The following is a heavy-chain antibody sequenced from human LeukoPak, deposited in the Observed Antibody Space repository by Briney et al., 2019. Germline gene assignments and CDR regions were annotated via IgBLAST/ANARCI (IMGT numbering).Heavy chain of an antibody. CDR3: PRDGYYYGSGTPYYFDY. V-gene: IGHV4-4*07. CDR2: IYTSGST. D-gene: IGHD3-10*01. Sequence: PSETLSLTCTVSGGSISSYYWSWIRQPAGKGLEWIGRIYTSGSTNYNPSLKSRVTISVDTSKNQFSLKLSSVTAADTAMYYCPRDGYYYGSGTPYYFDYWGQGTLVTVSS. J-gene: IGHJ4*02. CDR1: GGSISSYY.